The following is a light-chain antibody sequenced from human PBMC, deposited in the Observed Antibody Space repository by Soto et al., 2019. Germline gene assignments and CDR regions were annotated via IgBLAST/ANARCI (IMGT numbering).Light chain of an antibody. CDR1: QSISNW. V-gene: IGKV1-5*01. CDR3: QQFHTYPVT. Sequence: DIQMTQSPSTLSASVGDRVTITCRASQSISNWLAWYQQKPGTAPKLLIYDASSLESGVPSRFSGSESGTDFTLTISSLQAEDFATYYCQQFHTYPVTFGQGTRLEIK. J-gene: IGKJ5*01. CDR2: DAS.